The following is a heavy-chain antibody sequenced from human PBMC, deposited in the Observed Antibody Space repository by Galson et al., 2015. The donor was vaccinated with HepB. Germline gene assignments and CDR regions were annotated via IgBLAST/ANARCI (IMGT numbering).Heavy chain of an antibody. J-gene: IGHJ3*02. V-gene: IGHV3-23*01. D-gene: IGHD3-22*01. CDR2: ISGSDSST. CDR1: GLTLRSSA. CDR3: AKLIVSSGYYEGAGGAFDI. Sequence: SLRLSCAASGLTLRSSAMSWVRQAPGKGLEWVSAISGSDSSTYYADSVKGRFTISRDNSKNTLYLQMNSLRAEDTAVYYCAKLIVSSGYYEGAGGAFDIWGQGTMVTVSS.